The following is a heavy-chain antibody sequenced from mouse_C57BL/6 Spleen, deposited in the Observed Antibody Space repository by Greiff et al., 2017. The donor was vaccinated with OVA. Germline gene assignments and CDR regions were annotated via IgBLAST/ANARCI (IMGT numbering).Heavy chain of an antibody. CDR2: IDPSDSYT. CDR3: ARDGSSYEGFDY. CDR1: GYTFTSYW. D-gene: IGHD1-1*01. J-gene: IGHJ2*01. V-gene: IGHV1-59*01. Sequence: VQLQQPGAELVRPGTSVKLSCKASGYTFTSYWMHWVKQRPGQGLEWIGVIDPSDSYTNYNQKFKGKATLTVDTSSSTAYMQLSSLTSEDSAVYYCARDGSSYEGFDYWGQGTTLTVSS.